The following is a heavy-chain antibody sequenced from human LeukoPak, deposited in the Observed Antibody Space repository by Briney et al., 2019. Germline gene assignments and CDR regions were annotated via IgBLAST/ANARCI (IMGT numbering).Heavy chain of an antibody. CDR2: INHSGST. D-gene: IGHD4-17*01. Sequence: PSETLSLTCAVYGGSFSGYYWSWIRQPAGKGLEWIGEINHSGSTNYNPSLKSRVTISVDTSKNQFSLKLSSVTAADTAVYYCARGDYGDYGSWGQGTLVTVSS. J-gene: IGHJ5*02. V-gene: IGHV4-34*01. CDR3: ARGDYGDYGS. CDR1: GGSFSGYY.